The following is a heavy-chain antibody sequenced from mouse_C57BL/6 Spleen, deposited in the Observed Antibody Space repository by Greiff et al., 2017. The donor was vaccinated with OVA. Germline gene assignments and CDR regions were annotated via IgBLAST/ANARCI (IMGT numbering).Heavy chain of an antibody. CDR2: ISSGGDYI. J-gene: IGHJ3*01. CDR3: TRDRDPTWFAY. V-gene: IGHV5-9-1*02. Sequence: EVKLVESGEGLVKPGGSLKLSCAASGFTFSSYAMSWVRQTPEKRLEWVAYISSGGDYIYYADTVKGRFTISRDNARNTLYLQMSSLKSEDTAMYYCTRDRDPTWFAYWGQGTLVTVSA. CDR1: GFTFSSYA.